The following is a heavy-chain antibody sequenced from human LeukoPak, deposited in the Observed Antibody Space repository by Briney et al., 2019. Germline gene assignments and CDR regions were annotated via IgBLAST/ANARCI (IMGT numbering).Heavy chain of an antibody. V-gene: IGHV3-23*01. D-gene: IGHD2-2*02. CDR3: AKSLDKVYTQNWFDP. CDR2: ISGSGGTT. Sequence: GGSLRLSCAASGFTFSSYAMSWVRQAPGKGLEWVAPISGSGGTTYYAYSVNRRFTTSRDNSKNTLYLQMNRLRAQDKAVYYCAKSLDKVYTQNWFDPWGQGTMVTVSS. CDR1: GFTFSSYA. J-gene: IGHJ5*02.